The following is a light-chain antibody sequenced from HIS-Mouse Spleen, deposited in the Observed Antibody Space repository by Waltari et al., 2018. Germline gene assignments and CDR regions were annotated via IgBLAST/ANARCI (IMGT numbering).Light chain of an antibody. Sequence: QSALTQPASVSGSPGQSITISCTGTSSDVGGYNYVPWYQQHPGKAPKLMIYDVSNRPSGVSNRFSGSKSGNTASLTISGLQAEDEAEYYCSSYTSSSTEVFGGGTKLTVL. J-gene: IGLJ2*01. CDR3: SSYTSSSTEV. CDR2: DVS. V-gene: IGLV2-14*03. CDR1: SSDVGGYNY.